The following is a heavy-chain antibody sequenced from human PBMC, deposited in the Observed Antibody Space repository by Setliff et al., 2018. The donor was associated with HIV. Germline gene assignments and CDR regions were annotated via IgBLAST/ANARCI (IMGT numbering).Heavy chain of an antibody. CDR2: ISGYGNR. CDR1: GYNFNNYG. CDR3: ASGRGIYGSGALEAYDI. J-gene: IGHJ3*02. V-gene: IGHV1-18*01. Sequence: ASVKVSCKASGYNFNNYGVMWVRQAPGQGLEWMGWISGYGNRKYAQKFEGRLTVTTDTSTSTAYMELRTLRSDDTAVYFCASGRGIYGSGALEAYDIWGQGTMVTVSS. D-gene: IGHD3-10*01.